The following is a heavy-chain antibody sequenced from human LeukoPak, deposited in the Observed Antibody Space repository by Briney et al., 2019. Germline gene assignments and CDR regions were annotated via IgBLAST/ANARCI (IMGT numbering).Heavy chain of an antibody. D-gene: IGHD1-14*01. CDR1: GFTFSSYE. J-gene: IGHJ4*02. CDR3: ARDNDSRNPPHFDY. Sequence: GGSLRLSCAASGFTFSSYEMNWVRQAPGKGLEWVSYISSSGSTIYYADSVKGRFTISRDNAKNSLYLQMNSLRSEDTAVYYCARDNDSRNPPHFDYWGQGTLVTVSS. V-gene: IGHV3-48*03. CDR2: ISSSGSTI.